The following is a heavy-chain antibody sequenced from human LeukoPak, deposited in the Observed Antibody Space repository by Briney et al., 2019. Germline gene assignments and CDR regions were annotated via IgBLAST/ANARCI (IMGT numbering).Heavy chain of an antibody. D-gene: IGHD3-10*01. V-gene: IGHV1-18*01. J-gene: IGHJ3*02. Sequence: ASETVSCKASGYTFTSYGISWVRQAPGQGLEWMGWISAYNGDTNYAQKVQGRVTMTTETSTNTAYMELRSLRSDDTAVYYCARHYDAGKDDAFHIWGQGTMVTVSS. CDR3: ARHYDAGKDDAFHI. CDR1: GYTFTSYG. CDR2: ISAYNGDT.